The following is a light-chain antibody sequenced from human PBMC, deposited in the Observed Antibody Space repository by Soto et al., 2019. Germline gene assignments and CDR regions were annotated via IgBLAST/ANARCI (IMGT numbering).Light chain of an antibody. Sequence: QSVLTQPPSVSGAPGQRVTISCTGNSSNIGTGYDVHWYQQLPGTAPKLLIYGNNTRPSGVPDRFSGSKSGTSASLAITGLQAEDEADYYCQSYDSSLSGYVVFGGGTKLTVL. J-gene: IGLJ2*01. V-gene: IGLV1-40*01. CDR2: GNN. CDR1: SSNIGTGYD. CDR3: QSYDSSLSGYVV.